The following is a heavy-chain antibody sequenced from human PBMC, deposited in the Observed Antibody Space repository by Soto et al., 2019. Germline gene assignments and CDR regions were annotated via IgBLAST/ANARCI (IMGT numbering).Heavy chain of an antibody. V-gene: IGHV4-4*02. CDR1: GDSVSSPYY. Sequence: QVQLQESGPGLVKPSGTLSLTCAVSGDSVSSPYYWCWVRQPPGKGLEWIGEVFHTGTTSYNPSLGSLFTISMDKSLNQFSLDLSSVTSADTAVYYCARSAGWYAIHAWGPGTLVIVSS. CDR3: ARSAGWYAIHA. D-gene: IGHD6-19*01. J-gene: IGHJ5*02. CDR2: VFHTGTT.